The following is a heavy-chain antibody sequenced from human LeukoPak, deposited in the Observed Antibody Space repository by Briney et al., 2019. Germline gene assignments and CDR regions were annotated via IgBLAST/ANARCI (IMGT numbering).Heavy chain of an antibody. CDR2: ISSSSSYI. D-gene: IGHD3-22*01. CDR3: ARSGFTYYYDSSGPKPFDY. J-gene: IGHJ4*02. Sequence: GGSLRLSCAASGFTFSSYSMNWVRQAPGKGLEWVSSISSSSSYIYYADSVKGRFTISRDNAKNSLYLQMNSLRAEDTAAYYCARSGFTYYYDSSGPKPFDYWGQGTLVTVSS. V-gene: IGHV3-21*01. CDR1: GFTFSSYS.